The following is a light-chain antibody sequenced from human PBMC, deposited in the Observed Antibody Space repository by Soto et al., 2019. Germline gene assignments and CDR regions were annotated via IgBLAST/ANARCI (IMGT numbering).Light chain of an antibody. V-gene: IGLV4-69*01. J-gene: IGLJ3*02. CDR1: SDHSNYI. Sequence: QPVLTQSPSASASLGASVKLTCTLSSDHSNYIIAWHQQPPEKGPRYLMKVNSDGSHTKGNGIPDRFSGSSSGAERYLTISSLQSEDEAVYYCQTWGTGIRVFGGGTKVTVL. CDR3: QTWGTGIRV. CDR2: VNSDGSH.